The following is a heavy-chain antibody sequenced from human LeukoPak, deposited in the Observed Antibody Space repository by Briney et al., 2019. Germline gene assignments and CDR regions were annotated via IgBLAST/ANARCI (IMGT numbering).Heavy chain of an antibody. CDR3: AESGSYDAFDI. V-gene: IGHV3-7*01. Sequence: SGGSLRLSCAASGFTFSSYWMSWVRQAPGKGLEWVANIKQDGSEKYYVDSVKGRFTISRDNAKNSLYLQMNSLRAEDTAVYYCAESGSYDAFDIWGQGTMVTVSS. CDR2: IKQDGSEK. CDR1: GFTFSSYW. J-gene: IGHJ3*02. D-gene: IGHD1-26*01.